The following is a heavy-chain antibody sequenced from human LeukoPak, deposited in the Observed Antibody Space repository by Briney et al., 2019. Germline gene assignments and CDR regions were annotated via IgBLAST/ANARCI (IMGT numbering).Heavy chain of an antibody. CDR3: ARGYYDSPPNWFDP. J-gene: IGHJ5*02. D-gene: IGHD3-22*01. Sequence: GGSLRLSCAASGFTFSSYGMHWVRQAPGKGLEWVAVISYDGSNKYYADSVKGRFTISRDNSKNTLYLQMNSLRAEDTAVYYCARGYYDSPPNWFDPWGQGTLVTVSS. CDR2: ISYDGSNK. V-gene: IGHV3-30*03. CDR1: GFTFSSYG.